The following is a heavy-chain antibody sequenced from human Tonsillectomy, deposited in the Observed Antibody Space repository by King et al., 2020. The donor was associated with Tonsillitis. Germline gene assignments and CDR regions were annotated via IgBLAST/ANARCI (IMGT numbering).Heavy chain of an antibody. CDR3: ARHRGWLRENWFDP. J-gene: IGHJ5*02. CDR1: GGSISSYY. Sequence: QLQESGPGLVKPSETLSLTCTVSGGSISSYYWSWIRQPPGKGLEWIGYIYYSGSTNYNPSLKSRVTISVDTSKNQFSLKLSSVTAADTAVYYCARHRGWLRENWFDPWGHGTLVTVSS. D-gene: IGHD5-12*01. V-gene: IGHV4-59*08. CDR2: IYYSGST.